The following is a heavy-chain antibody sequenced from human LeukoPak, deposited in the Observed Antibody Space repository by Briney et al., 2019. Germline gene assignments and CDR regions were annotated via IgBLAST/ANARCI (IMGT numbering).Heavy chain of an antibody. J-gene: IGHJ4*02. V-gene: IGHV3-23*01. CDR2: ISGSGGTT. Sequence: PGGSLRLSCVAAGFTFSNYVMSWVRQAPGKGLEWVSSISGSGGTTYYGDSVKGRFSISRDNSRNTLHLQMNSLRAEDTAAYYCAKDRVSTVTTNYFDYWGQGTLVTVSS. CDR1: GFTFSNYV. CDR3: AKDRVSTVTTNYFDY. D-gene: IGHD4-17*01.